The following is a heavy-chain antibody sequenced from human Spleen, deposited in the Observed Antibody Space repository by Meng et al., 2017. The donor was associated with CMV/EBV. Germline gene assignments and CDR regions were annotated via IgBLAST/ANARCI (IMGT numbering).Heavy chain of an antibody. J-gene: IGHJ4*02. Sequence: GESLKISCAASGFTFSSYAMSWVRQAPGKGLEWVSAISGSGGSTYYPDSVKGRFTISRDNSKNTLYLQMNSLRAEDTAVYYCAKDLSTSFNPYLPHDYFDYWGQGTLVTVSS. CDR2: ISGSGGST. D-gene: IGHD2-2*01. CDR1: GFTFSSYA. CDR3: AKDLSTSFNPYLPHDYFDY. V-gene: IGHV3-23*01.